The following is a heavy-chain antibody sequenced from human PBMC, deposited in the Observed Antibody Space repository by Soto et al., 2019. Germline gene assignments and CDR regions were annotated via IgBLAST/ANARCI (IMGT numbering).Heavy chain of an antibody. Sequence: QVQLQESGPGLVKPSGTLSLTCAVSGGSISSSNWWSWVRQPPGKGLEWIGEIYHSGNTNYNPSLKSRVTMAVDKSRNQFSLKLSSVTAADTAAYYCARRWGEGRVDYWGQGTLVTVSS. V-gene: IGHV4-4*02. CDR3: ARRWGEGRVDY. CDR2: IYHSGNT. D-gene: IGHD3-10*01. CDR1: GGSISSSNW. J-gene: IGHJ4*02.